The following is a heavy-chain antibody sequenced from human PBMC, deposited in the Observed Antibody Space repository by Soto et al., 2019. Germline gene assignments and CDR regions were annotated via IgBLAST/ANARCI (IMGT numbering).Heavy chain of an antibody. J-gene: IGHJ5*02. V-gene: IGHV1-24*01. CDR2: FDREDGET. D-gene: IGHD3-10*01. CDR1: EYTLTELS. CDR3: ATDLGDSMNRGAAT. Sequence: QVQLVQSGAEVKKPGASVKVSCKVSEYTLTELSIQWVRQAPGKGLEWMGGFDREDGETIYPQKFQGRVTMTEDTSTDTAYMELSGLRSEDTAVYYCATDLGDSMNRGAATWDQGTLVTVSS.